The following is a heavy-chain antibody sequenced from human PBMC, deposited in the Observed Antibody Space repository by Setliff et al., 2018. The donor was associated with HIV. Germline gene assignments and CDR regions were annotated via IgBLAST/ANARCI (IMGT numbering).Heavy chain of an antibody. CDR1: GGSISSGGYY. CDR3: ARGYHLLNPDY. D-gene: IGHD2-2*02. J-gene: IGHJ4*02. Sequence: ASETLSLTCTVSGGSISSGGYYWNWLRQHPGEGLEWIGYIYYSGSTYYNPSLKSRVAISVDTSKNQFSLKLSSVTAADTAVYYCARGYHLLNPDYWGQGTLVTVSS. CDR2: IYYSGST. V-gene: IGHV4-31*03.